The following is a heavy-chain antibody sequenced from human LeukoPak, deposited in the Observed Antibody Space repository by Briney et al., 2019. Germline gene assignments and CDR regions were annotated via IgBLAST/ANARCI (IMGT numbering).Heavy chain of an antibody. Sequence: ASVKVSCKASGYTFTGYYMHWVRQAPGQGLEWMGWINPNSGGTNYAQKFQGRVTMTRDTSISTAYMELSRLRSEDTAVYYCAREGGLFTDYYDSSGYYLDYWGQGTLVTVSS. CDR2: INPNSGGT. D-gene: IGHD3-22*01. J-gene: IGHJ4*02. CDR3: AREGGLFTDYYDSSGYYLDY. V-gene: IGHV1-2*02. CDR1: GYTFTGYY.